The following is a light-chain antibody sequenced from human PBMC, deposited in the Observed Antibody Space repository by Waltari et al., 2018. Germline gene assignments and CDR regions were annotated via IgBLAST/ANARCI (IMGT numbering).Light chain of an antibody. CDR1: QDISSW. Sequence: DIQMTQSPSFVSASVGDRFTITCRASQDISSWLAWYQQKPGKAPNLLIDAASRLQSGVQSRFSGGGSGTDFTLTISSLQPEDVATYFCQQSISFPSLTFGGGTKVE. J-gene: IGKJ4*01. V-gene: IGKV1-12*02. CDR3: QQSISFPSLT. CDR2: AAS.